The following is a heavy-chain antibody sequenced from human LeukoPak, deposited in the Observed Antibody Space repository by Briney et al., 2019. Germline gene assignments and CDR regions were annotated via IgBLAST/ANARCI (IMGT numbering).Heavy chain of an antibody. CDR3: ARVPSSGDYVAAFDV. D-gene: IGHD3-22*01. CDR1: GFTVSRNY. J-gene: IGHJ3*01. CDR2: IYSGGSA. Sequence: GGSLRLSCVASGFTVSRNYVTWVRQAPGKGLEWISVIYSGGSAYYADSVKGRFTISRDHSKNTLHLQMNSLRAEDTAVYYCARVPSSGDYVAAFDVWGQGTMVTVSS. V-gene: IGHV3-66*01.